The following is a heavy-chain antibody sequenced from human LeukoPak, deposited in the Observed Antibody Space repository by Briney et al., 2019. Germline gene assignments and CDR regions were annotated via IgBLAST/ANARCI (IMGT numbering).Heavy chain of an antibody. D-gene: IGHD1-26*01. V-gene: IGHV1-2*02. J-gene: IGHJ4*02. CDR2: INPNSGGT. Sequence: ASVKVSCMASGYTFTGYYMHWVRQAPGQGLEWMGWINPNSGGTNYAQKFQGRVTMTRDTSITTAYMELSRLRSDDTAVYYCARSSGSRYYIDYWGQGTLVTVSS. CDR3: ARSSGSRYYIDY. CDR1: GYTFTGYY.